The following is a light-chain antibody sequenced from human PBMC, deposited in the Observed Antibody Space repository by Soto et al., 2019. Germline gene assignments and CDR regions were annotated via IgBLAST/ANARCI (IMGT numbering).Light chain of an antibody. CDR1: QGIARS. CDR2: GAS. Sequence: IQLTQSPSSLSASVGDRVTITFRASQGIARSLNWYQQRPGEAPNLLVYGASNLHSGVPPRFSGSGSGTDYTLTISCLQTEDLGTYYCLQSYTTPRTFGQGTTVEIK. V-gene: IGKV1-39*01. J-gene: IGKJ1*01. CDR3: LQSYTTPRT.